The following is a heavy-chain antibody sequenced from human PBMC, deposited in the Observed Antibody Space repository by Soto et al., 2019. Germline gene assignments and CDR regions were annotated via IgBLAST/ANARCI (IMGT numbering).Heavy chain of an antibody. J-gene: IGHJ6*03. CDR2: IIPILGIA. D-gene: IGHD2-2*01. CDR3: ARVVGYCSSTSCPHYYYYYMDV. CDR1: GGTFISYT. V-gene: IGHV1-69*02. Sequence: QVQLVQSGAEVKKPGSSVKVSCKASGGTFISYTISWVRQAPGQGLEWMGRIIPILGIANYAQKFQGRVTISADKSTSTAYLKLSSLRSEETAVYYCARVVGYCSSTSCPHYYYYYMDVWGKGTTVTVSS.